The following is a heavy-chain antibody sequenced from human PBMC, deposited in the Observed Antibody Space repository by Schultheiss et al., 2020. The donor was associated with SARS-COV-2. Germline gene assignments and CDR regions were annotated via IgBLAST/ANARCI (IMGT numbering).Heavy chain of an antibody. J-gene: IGHJ3*02. CDR2: ISSSGSTI. D-gene: IGHD3-22*01. Sequence: GGSLRLSCAASGFTFSSYWMSWVRQAPGKGLEWVSYISSSGSTIYYADSVKGRFTISRDNSKNTLYLQMNSLRAEDTAVYYCAREAPGPYYYDSSGYRPTDAFDIWGQGTMVTVSS. V-gene: IGHV3-48*01. CDR1: GFTFSSYW. CDR3: AREAPGPYYYDSSGYRPTDAFDI.